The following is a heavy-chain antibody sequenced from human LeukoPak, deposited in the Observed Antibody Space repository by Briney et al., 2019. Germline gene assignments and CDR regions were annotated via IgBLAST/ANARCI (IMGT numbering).Heavy chain of an antibody. D-gene: IGHD2-15*01. CDR3: ARDGGTNPNSRRFYFDY. Sequence: GASVKVSCKASGGTFRSYAISWVRQAPGQGLEWMGRIIPIFGTANYAQKFQGRVTITTDESTSTAYMELSSLRSEDTAVYHCARDGGTNPNSRRFYFDYWGQGTLVTVSS. CDR2: IIPIFGTA. CDR1: GGTFRSYA. V-gene: IGHV1-69*05. J-gene: IGHJ4*02.